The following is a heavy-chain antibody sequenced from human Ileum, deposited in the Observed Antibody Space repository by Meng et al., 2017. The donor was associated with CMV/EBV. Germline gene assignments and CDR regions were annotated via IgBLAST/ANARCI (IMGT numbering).Heavy chain of an antibody. J-gene: IGHJ4*02. CDR3: AISKAGVPGRRGRYYFDY. D-gene: IGHD2-2*01. CDR2: ISSDGNNQ. CDR1: GFSFETFG. V-gene: IGHV3-33*01. Sequence: GGSLRLSCEASGFSFETFGMHWVRQAPGKGLEWVAIISSDGNNQHYGDSVKGRFAISRDNSKNTLYLQMNSLRAEDTAVYYCAISKAGVPGRRGRYYFDYWGKGTLVTVSS.